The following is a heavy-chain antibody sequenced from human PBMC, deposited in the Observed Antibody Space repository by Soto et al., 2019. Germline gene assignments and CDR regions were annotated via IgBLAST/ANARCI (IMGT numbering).Heavy chain of an antibody. Sequence: GASVKVSCKASGYTFTDSAMNWVRQAPGQRLEWMGWINGGNGHTKYSQNFQVRVTITRDSSASTAYMELSSLTSEDTAVYYCAKGVWSGTSRPYYLDPWGQGTLVTVSS. CDR3: AKGVWSGTSRPYYLDP. J-gene: IGHJ5*02. CDR1: GYTFTDSA. D-gene: IGHD3-3*01. CDR2: INGGNGHT. V-gene: IGHV1-3*01.